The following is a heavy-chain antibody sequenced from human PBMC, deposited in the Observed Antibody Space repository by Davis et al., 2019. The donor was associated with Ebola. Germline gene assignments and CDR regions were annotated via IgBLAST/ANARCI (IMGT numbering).Heavy chain of an antibody. J-gene: IGHJ4*02. CDR1: GFTVSGKS. CDR3: AKDMDSGFWGRDFDY. V-gene: IGHV3-53*01. Sequence: GESLKISCVASGFTVSGKSMSWVRQAPGRGLEWVAVINTGGSTSYADFVKGRFTISRDNSKNALYLQMNRLRVEDTATYYCAKDMDSGFWGRDFDYWGQGTLVTVSS. D-gene: IGHD3-10*01. CDR2: INTGGST.